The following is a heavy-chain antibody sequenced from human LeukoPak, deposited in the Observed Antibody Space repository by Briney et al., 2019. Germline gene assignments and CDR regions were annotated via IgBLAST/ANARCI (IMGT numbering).Heavy chain of an antibody. CDR1: GYTFINYW. Sequence: GESLKISCEASGYTFINYWIAWVRQMPGKGLEWMGIIFPDDSGTRYNPSFQGQVTISADKSSNTAYLQWSSLTASDTAMYYCARREYSSSSFYFDNWGQGTLVTVSS. CDR3: ARREYSSSSFYFDN. D-gene: IGHD6-6*01. V-gene: IGHV5-51*01. J-gene: IGHJ4*02. CDR2: IFPDDSGT.